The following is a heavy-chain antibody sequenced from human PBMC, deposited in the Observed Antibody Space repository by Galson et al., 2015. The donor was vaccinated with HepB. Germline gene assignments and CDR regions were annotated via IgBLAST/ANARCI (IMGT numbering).Heavy chain of an antibody. CDR3: TRDGDYGDYGVALRDY. J-gene: IGHJ4*02. CDR2: IRSKAYGGTT. V-gene: IGHV3-49*03. D-gene: IGHD4-17*01. CDR1: GFTFGDYA. Sequence: SLRLSCAASGFTFGDYAMSWFRQAPGKGLEWVGFIRSKAYGGTTEYAASVKGRFTISRDDSKSIAYLQMNSLKTEDTAVYYCTRDGDYGDYGVALRDYWGQGTLVTVSS.